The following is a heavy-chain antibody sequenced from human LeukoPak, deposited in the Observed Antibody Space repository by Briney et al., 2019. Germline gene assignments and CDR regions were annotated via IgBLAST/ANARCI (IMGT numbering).Heavy chain of an antibody. CDR2: FYYTGST. Sequence: SETLSLTCTVSGDSISPYYWSWIRQPPGKGLEWIGYFYYTGSTDHNPSLKSRVTISGDTSKNQFSLTLSSVTAADTAVYYCARDRHWTNDWVFDYWGQGTLVTVSS. V-gene: IGHV4-59*01. CDR3: ARDRHWTNDWVFDY. CDR1: GDSISPYY. D-gene: IGHD1/OR15-1a*01. J-gene: IGHJ4*02.